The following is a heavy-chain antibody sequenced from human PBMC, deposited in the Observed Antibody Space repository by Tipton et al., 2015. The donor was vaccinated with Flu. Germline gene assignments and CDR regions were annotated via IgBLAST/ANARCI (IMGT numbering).Heavy chain of an antibody. CDR2: ISRGGAT. CDR1: GDSLGSNYF. Sequence: TLSLTCSVSGDSLGSNYFWGWIRQPPGKGLEWIGQISRGGATYYNSSLQSRATLSVDSSRNRFSLKVKSVTAADTATYYCARRDYSNYVSQPKNWFDHWGQGILVTVSS. J-gene: IGHJ5*02. V-gene: IGHV4-38-2*01. CDR3: ARRDYSNYVSQPKNWFDH. D-gene: IGHD4-11*01.